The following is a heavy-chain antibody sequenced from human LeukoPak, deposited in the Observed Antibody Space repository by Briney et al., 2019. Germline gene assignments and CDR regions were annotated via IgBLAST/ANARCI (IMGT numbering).Heavy chain of an antibody. CDR1: GYSFTPYW. D-gene: IGHD6-19*01. J-gene: IGHJ4*02. V-gene: IGHV5-51*01. CDR2: IYPGYSDT. CDR3: ARRGSGWYVVY. Sequence: KASCKGSGYSFTPYWIGWVRHMPAKGLEWIGIIYPGYSDTRYSPSFQGQVNISADKSVSTAYLQWSSLKGSDTAMYYCARRGSGWYVVYWGQGTLVTVSS.